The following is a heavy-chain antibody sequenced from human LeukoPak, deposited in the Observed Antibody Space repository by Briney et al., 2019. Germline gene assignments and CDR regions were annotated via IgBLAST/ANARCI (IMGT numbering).Heavy chain of an antibody. V-gene: IGHV3-23*01. CDR3: AKDLKWLHQGWFDP. Sequence: GASLRLSCAASGFTFSSYAMSWVRQAPGKGLEWVSAINGSGGSTYYADSVKGRFTISRDNSKNTLYLQMNSLRAEDTAVYYCAKDLKWLHQGWFDPWGQGTLVTVSS. CDR1: GFTFSSYA. CDR2: INGSGGST. J-gene: IGHJ5*02. D-gene: IGHD5-12*01.